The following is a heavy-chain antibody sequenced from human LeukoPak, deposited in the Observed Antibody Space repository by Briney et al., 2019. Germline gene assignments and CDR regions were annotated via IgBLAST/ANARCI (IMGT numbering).Heavy chain of an antibody. D-gene: IGHD6-19*01. V-gene: IGHV1-8*01. CDR3: ARGSISSGWYPNIGY. CDR2: MNPNSGNT. CDR1: GYTFTSYD. Sequence: GASVKVSCRASGYTFTSYDINWVRQATGQGLEWMGWMNPNSGNTGYAQKFQGRVTMTRNTSISTAYMELSSLRSEDTAVYYCARGSISSGWYPNIGYWGQGTLVTVSS. J-gene: IGHJ4*02.